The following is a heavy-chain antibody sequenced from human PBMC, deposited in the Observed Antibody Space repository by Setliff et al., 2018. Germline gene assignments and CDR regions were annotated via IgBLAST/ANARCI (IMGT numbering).Heavy chain of an antibody. D-gene: IGHD4-17*01. CDR1: GFTFREYS. J-gene: IGHJ2*01. Sequence: GESLKISCATSGFTFREYSLTWVRQAPGKGLEWVAGIDQISRPYYPDSMKGRFTISRDNSRNTISLQINDLRAEDTATYYRAKTLPTVSSYNWYFDLWGRGTLVTVSS. V-gene: IGHV3-53*01. CDR2: IDQISRP. CDR3: AKTLPTVSSYNWYFDL.